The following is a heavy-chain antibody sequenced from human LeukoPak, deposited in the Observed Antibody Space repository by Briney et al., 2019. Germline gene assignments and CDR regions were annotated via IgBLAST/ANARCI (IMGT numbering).Heavy chain of an antibody. CDR3: ARDLTYSSSPPGWYFDL. CDR1: VFTLWSYS. D-gene: IGHD6-6*01. CDR2: ISSSSNYI. V-gene: IGHV3-21*01. Sequence: PGGPPRLSCVVSVFTLWSYSVNGLRKAPGKGLEWVSSISSSSNYIYYTGSVNGRFTISRDNAKNSLYLQNNSLRAEDTALYYCARDLTYSSSPPGWYFDLWGRGALVTVSS. J-gene: IGHJ2*01.